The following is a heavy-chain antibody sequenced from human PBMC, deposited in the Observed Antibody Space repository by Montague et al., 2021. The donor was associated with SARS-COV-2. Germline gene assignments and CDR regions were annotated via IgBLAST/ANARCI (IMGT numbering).Heavy chain of an antibody. Sequence: SLRLSCAASGFTFDDYSMHWFRPAPGKGLEWVSGISWNSGSIGYADSVKGRFTISRDNAKNSLYLQMNSLRAEDTALYYCAKGASGYPRASYSSNYWFDPWGQGTLVTVSS. CDR3: AKGASGYPRASYSSNYWFDP. CDR1: GFTFDDYS. V-gene: IGHV3-9*01. J-gene: IGHJ5*02. CDR2: ISWNSGSI. D-gene: IGHD2-2*01.